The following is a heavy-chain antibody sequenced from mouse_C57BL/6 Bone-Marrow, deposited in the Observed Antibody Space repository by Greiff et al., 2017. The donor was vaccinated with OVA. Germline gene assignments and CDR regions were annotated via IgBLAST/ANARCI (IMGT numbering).Heavy chain of an antibody. CDR1: GFSLSTFGMG. J-gene: IGHJ2*01. CDR3: ARIPMTRSFDY. D-gene: IGHD2-3*01. V-gene: IGHV8-8*01. Sequence: QVTLKESGPGILQPSQTLSLTCSFSGFSLSTFGMGVGWIRQPSGKGLEWLAHIWWDDDKYYNPALKSRLTITMDTSNNQVFLKIDNVNTADTATYYCARIPMTRSFDYWGQGTTLTVSS. CDR2: IWWDDDK.